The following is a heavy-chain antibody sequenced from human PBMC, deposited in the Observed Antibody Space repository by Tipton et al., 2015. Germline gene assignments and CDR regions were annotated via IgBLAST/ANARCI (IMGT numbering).Heavy chain of an antibody. Sequence: TLSLTCAVHGGSFNIYYWSWIRQSPGKGLEWIGEINDSGSTNYNPSLKSRVTLSVDTSKSQFSLKLTSVTAADTAVYYCARVKVATMLYYFDYWGQGTLVTVSS. CDR1: GGSFNIYY. CDR2: INDSGST. D-gene: IGHD5-12*01. V-gene: IGHV4-34*01. J-gene: IGHJ4*02. CDR3: ARVKVATMLYYFDY.